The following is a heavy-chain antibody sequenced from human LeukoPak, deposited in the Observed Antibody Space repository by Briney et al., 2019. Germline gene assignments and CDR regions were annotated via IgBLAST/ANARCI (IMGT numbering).Heavy chain of an antibody. Sequence: GGSLRLSCAASGFTFSSYAMSWVRQAPGKGLEWVSAISGSGGSTYYADSVKGRFTISRDNAKNSLYLQMNSLRAEDTAVYYCARDLSQNPGPIAVAGTLDYWGQGTLVTVSS. CDR3: ARDLSQNPGPIAVAGTLDY. J-gene: IGHJ4*02. CDR2: ISGSGGST. D-gene: IGHD6-19*01. V-gene: IGHV3-23*01. CDR1: GFTFSSYA.